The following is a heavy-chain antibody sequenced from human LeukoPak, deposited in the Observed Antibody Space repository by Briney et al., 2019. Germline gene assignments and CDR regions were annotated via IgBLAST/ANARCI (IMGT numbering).Heavy chain of an antibody. J-gene: IGHJ4*02. CDR3: ARFSSNWYSSFDY. CDR1: GYTFSSYY. V-gene: IGHV1-46*01. CDR2: INPSGGST. Sequence: ASVKVSCEASGYTFSSYYMHWVRQAPGQGLEWMGIINPSGGSTSYAQKFQGRVTMTWDTSTSTVYMDLSSLRSEDTTVYYCARFSSNWYSSFDYWGQGTLVTVSS. D-gene: IGHD6-13*01.